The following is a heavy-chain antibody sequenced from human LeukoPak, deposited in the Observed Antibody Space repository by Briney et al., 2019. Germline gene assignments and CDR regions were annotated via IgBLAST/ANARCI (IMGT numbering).Heavy chain of an antibody. J-gene: IGHJ4*02. D-gene: IGHD2-2*01. Sequence: GGSLRLPCAASGFTFSRHWMNWVRQAPGKGLEWVANIKQDESDKFYADSVKGRFTISRDNAKNSLYLHMNSLRAEDTAVYYCARGPSTYCSSTSCYSDYWGQGSLVIVSS. V-gene: IGHV3-7*01. CDR1: GFTFSRHW. CDR2: IKQDESDK. CDR3: ARGPSTYCSSTSCYSDY.